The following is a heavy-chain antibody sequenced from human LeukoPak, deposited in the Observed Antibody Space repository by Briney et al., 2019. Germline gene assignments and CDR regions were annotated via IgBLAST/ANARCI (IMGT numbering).Heavy chain of an antibody. D-gene: IGHD3-3*01. CDR2: ISGSGGST. V-gene: IGHV3-23*01. CDR3: AKDPCIPLEWSPDAFDI. Sequence: GGSLRLSCAASGFTFSSYAMSWVRQAPGKGLEWVSAISGSGGSTYYADSVKGRFTISRDNSKNTLYLQMNSLRAEDTAVYYCAKDPCIPLEWSPDAFDIWGQGTMVTVSS. J-gene: IGHJ3*02. CDR1: GFTFSSYA.